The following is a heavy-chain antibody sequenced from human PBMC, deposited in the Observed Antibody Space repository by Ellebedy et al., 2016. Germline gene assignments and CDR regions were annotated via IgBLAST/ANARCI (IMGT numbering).Heavy chain of an antibody. CDR2: ISGSGGST. J-gene: IGHJ4*02. D-gene: IGHD3-10*01. V-gene: IGHV3-23*01. Sequence: GESLKISXAASGFTFSSYAMSWVRQAPGKGLEWVSAISGSGGSTYYADSVKGRFTISRDNSKNTLYLQMNSLRAEDTAVYYCAKVQAYYYGSGSYEDYWGQGTLVAVSS. CDR1: GFTFSSYA. CDR3: AKVQAYYYGSGSYEDY.